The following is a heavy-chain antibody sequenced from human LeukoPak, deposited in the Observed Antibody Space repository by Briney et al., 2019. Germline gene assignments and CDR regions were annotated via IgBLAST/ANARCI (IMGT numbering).Heavy chain of an antibody. D-gene: IGHD4-17*01. CDR3: ARVIGSYGDSAY. V-gene: IGHV3-48*04. J-gene: IGHJ4*02. CDR1: GFTFSSYW. CDR2: ITSSSSST. Sequence: GGSLRLSCAASGFTFSSYWMHWVRQAPGKGLEWISYITSSSSSTYYADSVKGRFTISRDNAKNSLYLQMNSLRAEDTAVYYCARVIGSYGDSAYWGQGTLVTVSS.